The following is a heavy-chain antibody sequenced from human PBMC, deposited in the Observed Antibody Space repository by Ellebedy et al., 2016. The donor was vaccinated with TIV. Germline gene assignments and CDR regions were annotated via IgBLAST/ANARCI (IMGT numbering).Heavy chain of an antibody. CDR3: AKEAYDILTGSQMHGMDV. J-gene: IGHJ6*02. V-gene: IGHV3-30*18. D-gene: IGHD3-9*01. CDR2: ISYDGSER. Sequence: GESLKISCAASGFTFGSYGMHWVRQAPGKGLEWVAFISYDGSERFYADSVKGRFTISRDNSENTLYVQMNSLRAEDTAVYYCAKEAYDILTGSQMHGMDVWGQGTTVTVSS. CDR1: GFTFGSYG.